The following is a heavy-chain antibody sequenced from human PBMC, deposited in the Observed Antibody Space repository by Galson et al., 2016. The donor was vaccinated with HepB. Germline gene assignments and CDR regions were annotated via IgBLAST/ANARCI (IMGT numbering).Heavy chain of an antibody. Sequence: SLRLSCAASGFGFSSYGMSWVRQAPGKGPEWVSYISSSGHSTIYADSVKGRFTISRDNVENSVYLQMNSLTAADAGIYFCARSSATVHWGQGTLVTVSS. V-gene: IGHV3-48*01. D-gene: IGHD6-6*01. CDR1: GFGFSSYG. CDR3: ARSSATVH. CDR2: ISSSGHST. J-gene: IGHJ4*02.